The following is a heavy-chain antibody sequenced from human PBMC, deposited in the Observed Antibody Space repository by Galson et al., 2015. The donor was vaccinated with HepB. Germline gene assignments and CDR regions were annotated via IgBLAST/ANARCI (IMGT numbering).Heavy chain of an antibody. CDR3: GRDINPRQQWQVALRY. V-gene: IGHV3-33*08. CDR1: GFTFSSYG. CDR2: IWYDGSNK. Sequence: SLRLSCAASGFTFSSYGMHWVRQAPGKGLEWVAVIWYDGSNKYYADSVKGRFTISRDNSKNTLYLQMNSLRAEDTAVYYCGRDINPRQQWQVALRYWGQGTRVTVSS. D-gene: IGHD6-19*01. J-gene: IGHJ4*02.